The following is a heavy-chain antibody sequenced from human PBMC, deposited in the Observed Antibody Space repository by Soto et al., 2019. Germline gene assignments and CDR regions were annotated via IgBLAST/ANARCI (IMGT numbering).Heavy chain of an antibody. Sequence: GESLKISCKGSGYSFTSYWIGWVRQMPGKGLEWMGIIYPGDSDTRYSPSFQGQVTISADKSISTAYLQWSSLKASDTAMYYCARGNSGYINYYYYMDVWGKGTTVTVSS. D-gene: IGHD5-12*01. V-gene: IGHV5-51*01. J-gene: IGHJ6*03. CDR2: IYPGDSDT. CDR3: ARGNSGYINYYYYMDV. CDR1: GYSFTSYW.